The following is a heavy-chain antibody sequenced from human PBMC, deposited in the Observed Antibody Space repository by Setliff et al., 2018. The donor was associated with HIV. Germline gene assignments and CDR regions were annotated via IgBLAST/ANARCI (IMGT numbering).Heavy chain of an antibody. D-gene: IGHD2-2*01. Sequence: LSLTCTVSGGSISSHYWSWIRQPPGKGLEWIAYIFYTGSTNYNPSLKSRVTISVDTSKNQFFLKLSSVTAADTAVYYCVRGYCSSTTCYDDYYYMDVWGKGSTVTVSS. V-gene: IGHV4-59*11. J-gene: IGHJ6*03. CDR3: VRGYCSSTTCYDDYYYMDV. CDR1: GGSISSHY. CDR2: IFYTGST.